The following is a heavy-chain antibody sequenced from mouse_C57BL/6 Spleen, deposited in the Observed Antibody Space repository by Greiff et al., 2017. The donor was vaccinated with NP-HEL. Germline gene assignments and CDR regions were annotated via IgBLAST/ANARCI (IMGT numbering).Heavy chain of an antibody. CDR1: GYTFTDYY. Sequence: VQLQQSGPVLVKPGASVKMSCKASGYTFTDYYMNWVKQSHGKSLEWIGVINPYNGGTSYNQKFKGKATLTVDKSSSTAYMELNSLTSEDSAVYYCARRGGWDAMDYWGQGTSVTVSS. J-gene: IGHJ4*01. CDR2: INPYNGGT. CDR3: ARRGGWDAMDY. V-gene: IGHV1-19*01. D-gene: IGHD1-1*02.